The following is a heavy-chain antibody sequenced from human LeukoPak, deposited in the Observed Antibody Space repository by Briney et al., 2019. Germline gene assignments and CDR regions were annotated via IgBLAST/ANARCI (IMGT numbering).Heavy chain of an antibody. Sequence: SETLSLTCTVSGGSISSYYWSWIRQPPGKGLEWIGYITYSGSTDYNPSLKSRVTISADTSKNQFSLKLSSLTAADTAVYYCAGSGSSWSSFFDYWGQGTLVTVSS. V-gene: IGHV4-59*08. D-gene: IGHD6-13*01. CDR2: ITYSGST. CDR1: GGSISSYY. CDR3: AGSGSSWSSFFDY. J-gene: IGHJ4*02.